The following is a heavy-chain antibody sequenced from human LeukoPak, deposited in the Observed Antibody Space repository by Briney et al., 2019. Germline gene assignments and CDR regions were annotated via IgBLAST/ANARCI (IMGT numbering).Heavy chain of an antibody. CDR1: GFTFSSYW. Sequence: GGSLRLSCAASGFTFSSYWMSWVRQAPGKGLEWVANIKQDGSEKYYVDSVKGRFTISRDNAKNSLYLQMNSLRAEDTAVYYCARGSPTDTVLWLGATSGPVDYWGQGTLVTVSS. J-gene: IGHJ4*02. CDR2: IKQDGSEK. CDR3: ARGSPTDTVLWLGATSGPVDY. V-gene: IGHV3-7*01. D-gene: IGHD3-10*01.